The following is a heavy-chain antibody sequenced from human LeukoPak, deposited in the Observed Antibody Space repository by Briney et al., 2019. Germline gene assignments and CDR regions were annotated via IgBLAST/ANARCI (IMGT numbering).Heavy chain of an antibody. CDR2: IKEDGSEK. J-gene: IGHJ4*02. Sequence: GGSLRLSCAASGFTFSNSWMSWVRQAPGKRLEWVANIKEDGSEKFYEDSVKGRFTISRDNARNSLYLQMNSLRADDTAVYYCARDEFWGQGTLVTVSS. V-gene: IGHV3-7*01. CDR1: GFTFSNSW. CDR3: ARDEF.